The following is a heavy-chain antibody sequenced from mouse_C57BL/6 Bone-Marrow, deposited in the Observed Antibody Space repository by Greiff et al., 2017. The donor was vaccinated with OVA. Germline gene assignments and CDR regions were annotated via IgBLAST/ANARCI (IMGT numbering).Heavy chain of an antibody. V-gene: IGHV1-72*01. CDR1: GYTFTSYW. J-gene: IGHJ3*01. CDR2: IDPNRGGT. D-gene: IGHD2-5*01. Sequence: QVQLQQPGAELVKPGASVKLSCKASGYTFTSYWMHWVKQRPGRGLEWIGRIDPNRGGTKYNEKFKSKATLTVDKPSSTAYMQRSSLTSEDSAVYYCSRDHSNYPGAYWGQGTLVTVSA. CDR3: SRDHSNYPGAY.